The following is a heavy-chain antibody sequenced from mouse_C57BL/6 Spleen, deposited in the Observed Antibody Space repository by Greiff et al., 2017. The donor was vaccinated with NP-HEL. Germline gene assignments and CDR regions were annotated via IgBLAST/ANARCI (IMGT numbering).Heavy chain of an antibody. D-gene: IGHD2-4*01. J-gene: IGHJ2*01. CDR3: ARTRGYDYDGGGDY. CDR1: GYTFTSYW. CDR2: IDPSDSYT. V-gene: IGHV1-69*01. Sequence: QVQLQQPGAELVMPGASVKLSCKASGYTFTSYWMHWVKQRPGQGLEWIGEIDPSDSYTNYNQKFKGKSTLTVDKSSSTAYMQLSSLTSADSAVYYCARTRGYDYDGGGDYWGQGTTLTVSS.